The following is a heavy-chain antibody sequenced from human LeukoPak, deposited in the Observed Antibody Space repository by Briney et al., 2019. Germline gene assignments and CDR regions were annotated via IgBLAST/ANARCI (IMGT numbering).Heavy chain of an antibody. Sequence: ASVKVSCKASGYTFTTNYIHWVRQAPGQGLEWMGIITPSGGSTRYAKKFQGRITVTRDTSTNTVYMELSSLRSDDMAVYYCAREAAAEGKNFDHWGQGTLVTVSS. J-gene: IGHJ4*02. D-gene: IGHD6-13*01. CDR2: ITPSGGST. CDR3: AREAAAEGKNFDH. CDR1: GYTFTTNY. V-gene: IGHV1-46*01.